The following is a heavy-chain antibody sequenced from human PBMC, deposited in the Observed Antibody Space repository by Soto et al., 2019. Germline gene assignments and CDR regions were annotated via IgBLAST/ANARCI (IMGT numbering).Heavy chain of an antibody. CDR3: ATAPSGYDTHDAFDI. CDR1: GYTLTELS. D-gene: IGHD5-12*01. CDR2: FDPEDGET. Sequence: ASVKVSCKVSGYTLTELSMHWVRQAPGKGLEWMGGFDPEDGETIYAQKFQGRVTMTEDTSTDTAYMELSSLRSEDTAVYYCATAPSGYDTHDAFDIWGQGTMVTVSS. J-gene: IGHJ3*02. V-gene: IGHV1-24*01.